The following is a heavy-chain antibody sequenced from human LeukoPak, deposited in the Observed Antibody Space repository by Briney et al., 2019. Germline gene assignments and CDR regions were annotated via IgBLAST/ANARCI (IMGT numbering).Heavy chain of an antibody. CDR3: ARDYRLGYCSGGSCYPNQGIFEPIDY. D-gene: IGHD2-15*01. V-gene: IGHV3-7*01. Sequence: PGGSLRLSCAASGFTFSSYWMTWVRQAPGKGLEWVASIKVAGSEKYYVDSVKGRFTISRDNAKNSLYLQMNSLRAEDTAVYYCARDYRLGYCSGGSCYPNQGIFEPIDYWGQGTLVTVSS. CDR1: GFTFSSYW. CDR2: IKVAGSEK. J-gene: IGHJ4*02.